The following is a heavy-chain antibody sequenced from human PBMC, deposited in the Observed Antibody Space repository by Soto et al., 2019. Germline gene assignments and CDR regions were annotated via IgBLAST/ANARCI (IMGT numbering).Heavy chain of an antibody. Sequence: ASVKVSCKASGYTFTSYAMHWVRQAPGQRLEWMGWINAGNGNTKYSQKFQGRVTITRDTSASTAYMELSSLRSEDTAVYYCARDGEVAAAYDYSGQGTLVTVSS. J-gene: IGHJ4*02. CDR2: INAGNGNT. CDR1: GYTFTSYA. D-gene: IGHD2-15*01. V-gene: IGHV1-3*01. CDR3: ARDGEVAAAYDY.